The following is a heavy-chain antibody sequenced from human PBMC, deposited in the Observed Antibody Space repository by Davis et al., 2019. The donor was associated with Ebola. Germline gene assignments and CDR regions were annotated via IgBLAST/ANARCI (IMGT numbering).Heavy chain of an antibody. CDR1: GFTFSIYA. D-gene: IGHD3-3*01. CDR2: ISYDGGNK. V-gene: IGHV3-30*04. CDR3: AGGDFWSGQFDY. Sequence: GGSLRLSCAASGFTFSIYAMHWVRQAPGKGLEWVTVISYDGGNKDYADAVKGRFTISRDNSKNTLYLQMNRVRVEDTAVYYCAGGDFWSGQFDYWGQGALVTVSS. J-gene: IGHJ4*02.